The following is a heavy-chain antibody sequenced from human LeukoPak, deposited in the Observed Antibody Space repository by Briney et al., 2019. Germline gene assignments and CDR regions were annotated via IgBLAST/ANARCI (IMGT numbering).Heavy chain of an antibody. CDR1: GGTFSSYA. J-gene: IGHJ4*02. CDR2: IIPIFGTA. CDR3: ARGRDGTAMAMIFDY. D-gene: IGHD5-18*01. V-gene: IGHV1-69*13. Sequence: SVKVSCKASGGTFSSYAISWVRQAPGQGLEWMGGIIPIFGTANYAQKFQGRVTITADESTSTAYMELSSLRSEDTAVYYCARGRDGTAMAMIFDYWGQGTLVTVPS.